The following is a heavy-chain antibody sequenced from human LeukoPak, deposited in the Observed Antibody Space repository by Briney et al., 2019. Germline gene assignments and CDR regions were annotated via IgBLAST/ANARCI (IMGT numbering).Heavy chain of an antibody. J-gene: IGHJ4*02. CDR1: GYMFSNFFSSYG. D-gene: IGHD5-24*01. V-gene: IGHV1-18*01. CDR3: ASPYEVATIILDY. Sequence: ASVKVSCKASGYMFSNFFSSYGITWVRQAPGQGLEWMGWISPYKGNKKFAQKFQGRVTMTTDTSTSTAYMELRSLRSDDTAVYYCASPYEVATIILDYWCQGTLVTVSS. CDR2: ISPYKGNK.